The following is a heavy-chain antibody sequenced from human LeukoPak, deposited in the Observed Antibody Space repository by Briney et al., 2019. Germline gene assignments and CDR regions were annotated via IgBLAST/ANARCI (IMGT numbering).Heavy chain of an antibody. J-gene: IGHJ4*02. CDR3: ARFEGGTMEDY. V-gene: IGHV4-38-2*02. Sequence: PSETLSLTCTVSGYSISSGYYWGWIRQPPGKGLEWIGSIYHSGSTYYNPSLKSRVTISVDTSKNQFSLKLSSVTAADTAVYYCARFEGGTMEDYWGRGTLVTVSS. CDR2: IYHSGST. CDR1: GYSISSGYY. D-gene: IGHD1-1*01.